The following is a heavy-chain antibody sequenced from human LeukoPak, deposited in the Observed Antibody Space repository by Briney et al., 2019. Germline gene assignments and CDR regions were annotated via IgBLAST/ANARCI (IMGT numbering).Heavy chain of an antibody. Sequence: ASVKVSCKASGYTFTSYYMHWVRQAPGQGLEWMGWINPNSGGTNYAQKFQGRVTMTRDTSISTAYMELSRLRSDDTAVYYCARDPGYCSGGSCYGREFDYWGQGTLVTVSS. CDR1: GYTFTSYY. J-gene: IGHJ4*02. V-gene: IGHV1-2*02. CDR3: ARDPGYCSGGSCYGREFDY. D-gene: IGHD2-15*01. CDR2: INPNSGGT.